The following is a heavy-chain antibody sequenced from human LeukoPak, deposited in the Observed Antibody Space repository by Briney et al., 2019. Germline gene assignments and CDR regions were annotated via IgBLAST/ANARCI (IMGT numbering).Heavy chain of an antibody. J-gene: IGHJ4*02. D-gene: IGHD1-26*01. CDR2: IKSKTDGGTT. CDR1: GFTFSNAW. Sequence: GGSLRLSCAASGFTFSNAWMSWVRQAPGKGLEWVGRIKSKTDGGTTDYAAPVKGRFTISRDDSKNTLYLQMNSLRAEDTAVYYCAKASRWELLRGGFDYWGQGTLVTVSS. CDR3: AKASRWELLRGGFDY. V-gene: IGHV3-15*01.